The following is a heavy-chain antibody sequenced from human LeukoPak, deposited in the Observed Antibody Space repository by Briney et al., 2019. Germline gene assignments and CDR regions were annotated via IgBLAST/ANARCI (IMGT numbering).Heavy chain of an antibody. Sequence: GGSLTLSCAASGYTFSDFSVNWVRQAPGKGLEWVSSISVRSNYRYYADSVRGRFTISRDDARDSLFLQMNRLRAEDTAVYFCVRLRRNNDRSGYYYYYDYWGQGTLVTASS. J-gene: IGHJ4*02. CDR3: VRLRRNNDRSGYYYYYDY. V-gene: IGHV3-21*01. CDR2: ISVRSNYR. CDR1: GYTFSDFS. D-gene: IGHD3-22*01.